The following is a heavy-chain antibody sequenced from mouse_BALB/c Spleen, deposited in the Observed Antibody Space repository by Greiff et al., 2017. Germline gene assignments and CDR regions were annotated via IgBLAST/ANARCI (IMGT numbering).Heavy chain of an antibody. CDR3: ARDIYDPSYYYAMDY. J-gene: IGHJ4*01. CDR1: GFTFSSYA. V-gene: IGHV5-9-4*01. D-gene: IGHD2-3*01. CDR2: ISSGGSYT. Sequence: EVKLVESGGGLVKPGGSLKLSCAASGFTFSSYAMSWVRQSPEKRLEWVAEISSGGSYTYYPDTVTGRFTISRANAKNTLYLEMSSLRSEDTAMYYCARDIYDPSYYYAMDYWGQGTSVTVSS.